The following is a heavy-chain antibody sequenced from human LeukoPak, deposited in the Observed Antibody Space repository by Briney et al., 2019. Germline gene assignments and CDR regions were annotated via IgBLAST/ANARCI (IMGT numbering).Heavy chain of an antibody. CDR3: ARPGIAVAGEFFDY. Sequence: GGSLRLSCAASGFTFSSYSMNWVRQAPGKGLEWVSFIRSSSSYIYYADSVKGRFTIPRDNAKNSLYLQMHSLRAEDTAVYYCARPGIAVAGEFFDYWGQGTLVTVSS. J-gene: IGHJ4*02. CDR1: GFTFSSYS. CDR2: IRSSSSYI. V-gene: IGHV3-21*01. D-gene: IGHD6-19*01.